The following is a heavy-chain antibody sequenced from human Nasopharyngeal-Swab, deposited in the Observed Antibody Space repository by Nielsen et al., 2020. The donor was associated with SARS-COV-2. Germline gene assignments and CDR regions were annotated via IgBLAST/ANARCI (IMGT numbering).Heavy chain of an antibody. Sequence: SVKVSCKASGYTFTSYAMHWVRQAPGQGLEWMGGIIPIFGTANYAQKFQGRVTITADESTSTAYMELSSLRSEDTAVYYCARLEDYRGYWGQGTLVTVSS. CDR3: ARLEDYRGY. CDR1: GYTFTSYA. V-gene: IGHV1-69*13. D-gene: IGHD4-11*01. CDR2: IIPIFGTA. J-gene: IGHJ4*02.